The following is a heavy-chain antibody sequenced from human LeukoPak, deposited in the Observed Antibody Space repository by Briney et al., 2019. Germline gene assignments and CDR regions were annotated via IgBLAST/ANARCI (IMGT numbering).Heavy chain of an antibody. Sequence: GASVKVFCKASGYTFTSYGISWVRQAPGQGLEWMGWISAYNGNTNYAQKLQGRVTMTTDTSTSTAYMELRSLRSDDTAVYYCARMDIVVVPAAMGYYYYYYMDVWGKGTTVTVSS. V-gene: IGHV1-18*01. CDR2: ISAYNGNT. CDR1: GYTFTSYG. J-gene: IGHJ6*03. D-gene: IGHD2-2*03. CDR3: ARMDIVVVPAAMGYYYYYYMDV.